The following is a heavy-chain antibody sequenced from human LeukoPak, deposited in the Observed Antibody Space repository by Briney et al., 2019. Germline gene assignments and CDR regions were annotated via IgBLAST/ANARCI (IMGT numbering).Heavy chain of an antibody. CDR1: GYTFTSYA. V-gene: IGHV7-4-1*02. CDR2: INTSTGSP. J-gene: IGHJ4*02. CDR3: ACYDCGDY. Sequence: ASVNVSCKASGYTFTSYAMNWVRQVPGQGLEWMGWINTSTGSPTYAQASTGRFVFSLDTSVSTAYLQISSLKTEDTAVYYCACYDCGDYWGQGTLVTVSS. D-gene: IGHD2-2*01.